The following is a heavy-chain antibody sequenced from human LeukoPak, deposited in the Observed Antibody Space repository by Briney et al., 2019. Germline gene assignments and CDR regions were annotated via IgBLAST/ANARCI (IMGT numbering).Heavy chain of an antibody. CDR1: GFTPAAFG. CDR3: ARDRGVVPAATLDY. CDR2: IIWNGGNT. D-gene: IGHD2-2*01. J-gene: IGHJ4*02. V-gene: IGHV3-20*04. Sequence: SLRLSCAVSGFTPAAFGMSWVRHAPGKGLEWVSAIIWNGGNTVHADSVKGRLTISRDNAKTSLYLQMNSLRAEDTALYYCARDRGVVPAATLDYWGQGTLVTVSS.